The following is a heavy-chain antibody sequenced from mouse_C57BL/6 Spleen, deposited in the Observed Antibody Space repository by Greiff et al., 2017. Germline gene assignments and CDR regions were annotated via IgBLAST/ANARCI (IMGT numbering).Heavy chain of an antibody. CDR2: IYPSDSET. CDR3: ARSRRGNYGFDY. D-gene: IGHD2-1*01. CDR1: GYTFTSYW. V-gene: IGHV1-61*01. Sequence: VQLQQPGAELVRPGSSVKLSCKASGYTFTSYWMDWVKQRPGQGLEWIGNIYPSDSETHYNQKFKDKATLTVDKSSSTAYMQLSSLTSEDSAVYYCARSRRGNYGFDYWGQGTTLTVSS. J-gene: IGHJ2*01.